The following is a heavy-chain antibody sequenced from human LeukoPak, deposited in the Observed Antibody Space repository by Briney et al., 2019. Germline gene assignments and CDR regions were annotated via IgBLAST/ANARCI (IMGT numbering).Heavy chain of an antibody. CDR2: ISGSGGTT. V-gene: IGHV3-23*01. D-gene: IGHD3-22*01. J-gene: IGHJ4*02. CDR1: GITLSNYG. Sequence: PGGSVRLSCAVSGITLSNYGMSWVRQTPGKGLEGVAGISGSGGTTSYADSVKGRFTISRDNPKNTLYLQMNSLRAEDTAVYFCAKRGVVIRVILVGFHKEAYYFDSWGQGALVAVSS. CDR3: AKRGVVIRVILVGFHKEAYYFDS.